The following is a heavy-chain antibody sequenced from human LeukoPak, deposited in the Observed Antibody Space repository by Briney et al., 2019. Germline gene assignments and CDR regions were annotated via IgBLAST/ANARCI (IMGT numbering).Heavy chain of an antibody. J-gene: IGHJ5*02. V-gene: IGHV4-59*02. CDR2: IRNSGPT. D-gene: IGHD2-2*01. CDR1: YDSVSDNF. CDR3: VKSSSSRFDP. Sequence: PSETLSLTCTVSYDSVSDNFWSWIRQPPGKGLEWIASIRNSGPTRYNPSLPSRVTISLDTSKNQFSLKLTSVTAADTARYYCVKSSSSRFDPWGQGTLVAVSS.